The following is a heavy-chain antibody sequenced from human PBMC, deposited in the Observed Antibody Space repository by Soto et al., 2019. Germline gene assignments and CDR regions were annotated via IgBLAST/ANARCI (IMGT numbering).Heavy chain of an antibody. CDR1: GGSISSYY. V-gene: IGHV4-59*08. CDR3: ARHYYYYDDMDV. J-gene: IGHJ6*02. Sequence: PSETLSLTCTVSGGSISSYYWSWIRQPPGKGLEWIGYIYYSGSTNYNPSLKSRVTISVDTSKNQSSLKLSSVTAADTAVYYCARHYYYYDDMDVWGQGTTVTVSS. CDR2: IYYSGST.